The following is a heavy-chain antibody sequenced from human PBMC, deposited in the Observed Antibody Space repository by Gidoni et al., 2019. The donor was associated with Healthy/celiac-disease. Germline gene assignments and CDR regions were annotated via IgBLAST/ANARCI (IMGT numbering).Heavy chain of an antibody. V-gene: IGHV3-21*01. J-gene: IGHJ6*02. CDR3: AREKWLVNGYYYGMDV. CDR2: ISSSSSYI. Sequence: EVQLVESGGGLVKPGGPLRLSCAASGFTFSSYSMNWVRQAPGKGLEWVSSISSSSSYIYYADSEKGRFTISRDNAKNSLYLKRNSLRAEDTAVYYCAREKWLVNGYYYGMDVWGQGTTVTVSS. CDR1: GFTFSSYS. D-gene: IGHD6-19*01.